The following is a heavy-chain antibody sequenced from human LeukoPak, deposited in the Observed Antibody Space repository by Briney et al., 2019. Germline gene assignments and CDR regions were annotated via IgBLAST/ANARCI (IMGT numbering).Heavy chain of an antibody. J-gene: IGHJ6*03. V-gene: IGHV4-34*01. CDR1: GGSFSGYY. D-gene: IGHD6-13*01. CDR2: INHSGST. CDR3: ARGNIAAAGIGVYYYYMDV. Sequence: SETLSLTCAVYGGSFSGYYWSWIRQPPGKGLERIGEINHSGSTNYNPSLKSRVTISVDTSKNQFSLKLSSVTAADTAVYYCARGNIAAAGIGVYYYYMDVWGKGTTVTVSS.